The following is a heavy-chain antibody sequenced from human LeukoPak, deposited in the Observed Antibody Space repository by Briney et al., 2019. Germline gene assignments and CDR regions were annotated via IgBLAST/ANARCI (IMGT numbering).Heavy chain of an antibody. CDR2: ISYDGSNK. J-gene: IGHJ4*02. D-gene: IGHD3-22*01. V-gene: IGHV3-30*03. CDR1: GFTFSSYG. CDR3: ATEIQYYYDSSGSTFDY. Sequence: HPGGSLRLSCAASGFTFSSYGMHWVRQAPGKGLEWVAVISYDGSNKYYADSVKGRFTISRDNSKNTLYLQMNSLRAEDTAVYYCATEIQYYYDSSGSTFDYWGQGTLVTVSS.